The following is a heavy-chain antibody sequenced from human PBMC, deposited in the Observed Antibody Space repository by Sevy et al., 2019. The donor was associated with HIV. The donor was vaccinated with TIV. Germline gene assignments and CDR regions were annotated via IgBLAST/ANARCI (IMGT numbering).Heavy chain of an antibody. CDR2: IIPILGTT. D-gene: IGHD6-19*01. V-gene: IGHV1-69*13. Sequence: ASVKVSRKASGGTFTTSGISWVRQVPGQGLEWMGGIIPILGTTNYAQRFQYRVTITADESTKTAYMELSSLRSEDTAVYYCARGGGNGWYYFDYWGQATSVTVSS. CDR1: GGTFTTSG. CDR3: ARGGGNGWYYFDY. J-gene: IGHJ4*02.